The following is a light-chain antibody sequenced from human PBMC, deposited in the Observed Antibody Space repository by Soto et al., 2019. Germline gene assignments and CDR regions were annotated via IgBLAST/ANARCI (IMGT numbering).Light chain of an antibody. CDR1: QSVSSSY. CDR3: QQYGSSVWT. Sequence: EIVLTQSPGTLSLSPGERATLSCRASQSVSSSYLAWYQQKPGQAPRLLLYGASSRATGIPDRVIGSGAGTDLTLPISSLEPEDFAVYYCQQYGSSVWTFGQGTKVEIK. CDR2: GAS. J-gene: IGKJ1*01. V-gene: IGKV3-20*01.